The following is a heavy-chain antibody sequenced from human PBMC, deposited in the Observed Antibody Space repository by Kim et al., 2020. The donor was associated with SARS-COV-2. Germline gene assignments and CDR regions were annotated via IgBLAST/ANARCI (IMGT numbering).Heavy chain of an antibody. V-gene: IGHV3-33*01. Sequence: GGSLRLSCSASGFIFSTYGIHWVRQAPGKGPEWLALIWHDGSKKYYADSVKGRFTISRDNSKNTLYLQMNSLRAEDTAIYYCARVTPEPFDSGSSNYRDFWGQGTLVTVSS. J-gene: IGHJ4*02. D-gene: IGHD2-2*01. CDR1: GFIFSTYG. CDR2: IWHDGSKK. CDR3: ARVTPEPFDSGSSNYRDF.